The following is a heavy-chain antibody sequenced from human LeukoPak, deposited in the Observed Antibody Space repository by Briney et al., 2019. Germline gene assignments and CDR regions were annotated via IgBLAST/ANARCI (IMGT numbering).Heavy chain of an antibody. Sequence: GASVKVSCKASGYTFTSYYIHWVRQAPGQGLEWMGIINPSGGSTSYAQKFQGRVTMTRDMSTSTVYMELSSLRSEDTAVYYCARDREGTYSSSWYYFDYWGQGTLVTVSS. V-gene: IGHV1-46*01. CDR1: GYTFTSYY. J-gene: IGHJ4*02. CDR2: INPSGGST. D-gene: IGHD6-13*01. CDR3: ARDREGTYSSSWYYFDY.